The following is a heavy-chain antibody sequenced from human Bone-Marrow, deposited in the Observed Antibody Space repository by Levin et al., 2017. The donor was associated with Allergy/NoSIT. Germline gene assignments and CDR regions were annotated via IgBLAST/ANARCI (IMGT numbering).Heavy chain of an antibody. CDR3: AREGTAMAGPDY. CDR1: GGSISSYY. CDR2: IYYSGST. V-gene: IGHV4-59*01. J-gene: IGHJ4*02. D-gene: IGHD5-18*01. Sequence: SETLSLTCTVSGGSISSYYWSWIRQPPGKGLEWIGYIYYSGSTNYNPSLKSRVTISVDTSKNQFSLKLSSVTAADTAVYYCAREGTAMAGPDYWGQGTLVTVSS.